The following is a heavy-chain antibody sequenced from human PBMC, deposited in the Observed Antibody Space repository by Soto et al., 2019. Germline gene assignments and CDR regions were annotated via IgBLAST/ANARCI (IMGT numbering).Heavy chain of an antibody. Sequence: ASVKVSCKASGYTFTSYGLNWVRRAPGQGLEWMGRIASHDGSTVSAQSFQGRLTLTRDTFTNTAYLELGALTSDDTGLYFCWRNDGDDSTNFWGQGXLVTVYS. J-gene: IGHJ4*02. CDR1: GYTFTSYG. CDR3: WRNDGDDSTNF. D-gene: IGHD3-22*01. CDR2: IASHDGST. V-gene: IGHV1-18*04.